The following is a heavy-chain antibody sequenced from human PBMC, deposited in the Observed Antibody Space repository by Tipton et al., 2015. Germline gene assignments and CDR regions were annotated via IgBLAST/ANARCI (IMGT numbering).Heavy chain of an antibody. Sequence: TLSLTCTVSGGSISSVNYSWGWIRQPPGKGLEWIGNIFYDGRTYYNPFLKSRVTISVEMSKNQFSLNLRSVSAADTAMYYCARTTTGNSSPVAYWGQGTLVTVSS. CDR2: IFYDGRT. D-gene: IGHD5-18*01. CDR1: GGSISSVNYS. J-gene: IGHJ4*02. CDR3: ARTTTGNSSPVAY. V-gene: IGHV4-39*07.